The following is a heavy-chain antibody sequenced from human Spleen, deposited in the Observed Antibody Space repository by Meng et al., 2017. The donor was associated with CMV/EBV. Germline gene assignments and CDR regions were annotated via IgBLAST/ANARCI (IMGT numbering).Heavy chain of an antibody. CDR2: INPHSGAT. J-gene: IGHJ6*02. V-gene: IGHV1-2*02. Sequence: ASVKVSCKASGYTFTGYYMHWVRQAPGQGLEWMGWINPHSGATTYAQKFQGRVTMTRDTSISTAYMELSRLKASDTAMYYCARRGVGYSNSGSSYYYYGRDVWGQGTTVTVSS. D-gene: IGHD4-11*01. CDR3: ARRGVGYSNSGSSYYYYGRDV. CDR1: GYTFTGYY.